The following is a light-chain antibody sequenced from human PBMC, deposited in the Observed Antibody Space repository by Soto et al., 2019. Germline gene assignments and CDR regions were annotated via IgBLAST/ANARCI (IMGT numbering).Light chain of an antibody. CDR2: GAS. Sequence: EIVLTQSPGTLSLSPGERVTLSCRANQSVSSSYLAWYQQKPGQAPRLLINGASSRATGIPDRFSGSGSGTDFTLTISRLEPEDFAVYYCQQYGSSPFTFGQGTKLEIK. J-gene: IGKJ2*01. CDR1: QSVSSSY. CDR3: QQYGSSPFT. V-gene: IGKV3-20*01.